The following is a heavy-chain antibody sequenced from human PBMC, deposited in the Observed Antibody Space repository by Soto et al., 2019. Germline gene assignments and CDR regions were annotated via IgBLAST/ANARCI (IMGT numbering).Heavy chain of an antibody. CDR3: ARADISMITFGGVIVMAHPDFDY. J-gene: IGHJ4*02. V-gene: IGHV1-2*02. CDR1: GYTFTGYY. CDR2: INPNSGGT. D-gene: IGHD3-16*02. Sequence: ASVQVSCKASGYTFTGYYIHWVRQAPGQGLEWMGCINPNSGGTNYAQKFQGRVTMTRDTSISTAYMELSRLRSDDTAVYYCARADISMITFGGVIVMAHPDFDYWGQGTLVTVSP.